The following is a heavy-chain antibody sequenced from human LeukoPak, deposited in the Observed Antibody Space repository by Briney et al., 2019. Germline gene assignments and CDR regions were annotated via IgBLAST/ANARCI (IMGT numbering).Heavy chain of an antibody. J-gene: IGHJ5*02. D-gene: IGHD3-10*01. V-gene: IGHV4-34*01. Sequence: ASETLSLTCAVYGGSFSGYYWSWIRQPPGKGLEWIGEINHSGSTNYNPSLKSRVTISVDTSKNQFSLKLSSVTAADTAVYYCARGSNYYDSGKGWFDPWGQGTLVTVSS. CDR2: INHSGST. CDR3: ARGSNYYDSGKGWFDP. CDR1: GGSFSGYY.